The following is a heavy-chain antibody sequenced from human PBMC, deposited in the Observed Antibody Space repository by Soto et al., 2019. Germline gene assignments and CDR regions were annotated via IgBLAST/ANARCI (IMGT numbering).Heavy chain of an antibody. CDR3: ARGAGVGIQLWAGWFDP. CDR1: GGSISSGGYY. J-gene: IGHJ5*02. D-gene: IGHD5-18*01. V-gene: IGHV4-31*03. CDR2: IYYSGST. Sequence: QVQLQESGPGLVKPSQTLSLTCTVSGGSISSGGYYWSWIRQHPGKGLEWIGYIYYSGSTYYNPSLKSRVTISVDTSKNQFSLKLSSVTAADTAVYYCARGAGVGIQLWAGWFDPWGQGTLVTVSS.